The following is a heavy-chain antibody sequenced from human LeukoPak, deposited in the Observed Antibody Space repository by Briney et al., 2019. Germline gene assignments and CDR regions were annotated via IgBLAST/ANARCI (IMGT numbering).Heavy chain of an antibody. Sequence: GGSLRLSCAASGFSFDDYDMAWLRHAPGKGLVWVSAIKTDGSAMQYADSVKGRFAISRDNAKNTVYLQMNSLRDEDTAVYYCVRDRTVSTILDYWGQGTLVTVSS. J-gene: IGHJ4*02. CDR1: GFSFDDYD. D-gene: IGHD5/OR15-5a*01. CDR2: IKTDGSAM. CDR3: VRDRTVSTILDY. V-gene: IGHV3-74*03.